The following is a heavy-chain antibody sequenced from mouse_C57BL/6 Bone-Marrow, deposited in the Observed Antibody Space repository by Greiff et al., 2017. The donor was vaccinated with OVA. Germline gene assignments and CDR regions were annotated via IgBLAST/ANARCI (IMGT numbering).Heavy chain of an antibody. CDR2: IDPANGNT. CDR3: ARSYYGSSYEDYYAMDY. V-gene: IGHV14-3*01. Sequence: EVQLQQSVAELVRPGASVKLSCTASGFNIKNTYMHWVKQRPEQGLEWIGRIDPANGNTKYAPKFQGKATITADTSSNTAYLQLSSLTAEDTAIYYCARSYYGSSYEDYYAMDYWGQGTSVTVSS. CDR1: GFNIKNTY. J-gene: IGHJ4*01. D-gene: IGHD1-1*01.